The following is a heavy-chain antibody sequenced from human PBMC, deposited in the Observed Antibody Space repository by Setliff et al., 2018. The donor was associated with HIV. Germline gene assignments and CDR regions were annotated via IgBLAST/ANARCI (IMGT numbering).Heavy chain of an antibody. J-gene: IGHJ4*01. D-gene: IGHD3-22*01. CDR2: VYSSGTT. V-gene: IGHV4-59*08. Sequence: SETLSLTCTVSGGSMRSHYWNWIRQSPGKGLEWIGYVYSSGTTNYNPSLKSRVTIPVDTSKNQFSLKLSSVTAADTAVYYCARLMHYYDSFWVLWRENYFDSWGRGTLVTVSS. CDR3: ARLMHYYDSFWVLWRENYFDS. CDR1: GGSMRSHY.